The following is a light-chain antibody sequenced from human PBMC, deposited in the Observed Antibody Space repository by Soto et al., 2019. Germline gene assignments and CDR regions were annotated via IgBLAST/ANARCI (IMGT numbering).Light chain of an antibody. V-gene: IGLV1-40*01. J-gene: IGLJ1*01. CDR3: QSYGHSLSGYV. CDR2: GNS. CDR1: NSNIGAGYD. Sequence: QSVLTQPPSVSGARGQRVTISCTGSNSNIGAGYDVHWYQQLPGTAPKLPIYGNSNRPSGVPDRFSGSKSGTSASLTITGLQAEDEADYYCQSYGHSLSGYVFGTGTKVTVL.